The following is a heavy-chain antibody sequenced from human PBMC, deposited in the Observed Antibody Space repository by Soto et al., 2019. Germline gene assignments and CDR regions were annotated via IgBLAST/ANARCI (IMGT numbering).Heavy chain of an antibody. CDR2: IDDGGST. CDR3: SRTPYRKRLIRSYYYYGMDV. V-gene: IGHV4-34*01. CDR1: GGSFSGYF. J-gene: IGHJ6*02. Sequence: SETLSLTCGVNGGSFSGYFWSWIRQPPGRGLEWIGEIDDGGSTKYNPSLKSRVTISLDTSKSQFSLTLDSTTAADTAVYYCSRTPYRKRLIRSYYYYGMDVWGQGTTVTVSS. D-gene: IGHD3-16*01.